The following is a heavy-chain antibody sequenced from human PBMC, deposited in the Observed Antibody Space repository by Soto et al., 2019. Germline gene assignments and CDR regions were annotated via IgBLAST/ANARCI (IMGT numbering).Heavy chain of an antibody. CDR1: GGSISNHY. CDR2: IYYNGNT. CDR3: TRANWYSEY. D-gene: IGHD7-27*01. J-gene: IGHJ4*02. V-gene: IGHV4-59*11. Sequence: QVQLQESGPGLVKSSETLSLTCSVSGGSISNHYWSWIRQPPGNGLEWIGYIYYNGNTNYNPSLKSRVTMSVDTSRNQISLKLTTVTAADTAVYYCTRANWYSEYWGQGTLVTVSS.